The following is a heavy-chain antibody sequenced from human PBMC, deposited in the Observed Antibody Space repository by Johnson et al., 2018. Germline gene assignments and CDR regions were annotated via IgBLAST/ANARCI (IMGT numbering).Heavy chain of an antibody. D-gene: IGHD3-16*01. J-gene: IGHJ6*03. Sequence: VQLVESGAEVKKPGASVKVSCKASGYTFTSYDINWVRQATGQGLEWMAWMNPNSGNTGYAQKFQGRVTMTRYTAISTAYMELRSLRSADTAVHYCARGLGGSYYYYMAVGGKGATVTVSS. CDR3: ARGLGGSYYYYMAV. CDR1: GYTFTSYD. V-gene: IGHV1-8*01. CDR2: MNPNSGNT.